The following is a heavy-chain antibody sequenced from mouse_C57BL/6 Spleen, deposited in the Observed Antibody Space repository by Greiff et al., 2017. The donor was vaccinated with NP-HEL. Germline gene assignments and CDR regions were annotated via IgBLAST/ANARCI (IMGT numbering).Heavy chain of an antibody. CDR2: ISSGGDYI. D-gene: IGHD2-1*01. CDR1: GFTFSSYA. Sequence: DVMLVESGEGLVKPGGSLKLSCAASGFTFSSYAMSWVRQTPEKRLEWVAYISSGGDYIYYADTVKGRFTISRDNARNTLYLQMSSLKSEDTAMYYCTRDYYGNSGFAYWGQGTLVTVSA. V-gene: IGHV5-9-1*02. J-gene: IGHJ3*01. CDR3: TRDYYGNSGFAY.